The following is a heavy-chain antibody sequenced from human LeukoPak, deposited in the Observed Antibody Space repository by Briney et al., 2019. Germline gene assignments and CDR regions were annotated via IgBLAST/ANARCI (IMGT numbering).Heavy chain of an antibody. Sequence: PGGSLRLSCAASGFTFSSYAMSWVRQAPGKGLEWVSAISGSGGGTYYADSVKGRFTISRDNSKNTLYLQMNSLRAEDTAVYYCARDRSLRLSRSDAFDIWGQGTMVTVSS. CDR3: ARDRSLRLSRSDAFDI. CDR2: ISGSGGGT. D-gene: IGHD2-15*01. J-gene: IGHJ3*02. V-gene: IGHV3-23*01. CDR1: GFTFSSYA.